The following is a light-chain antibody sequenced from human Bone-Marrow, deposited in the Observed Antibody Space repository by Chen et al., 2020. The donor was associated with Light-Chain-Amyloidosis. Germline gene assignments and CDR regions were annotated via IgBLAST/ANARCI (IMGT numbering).Light chain of an antibody. V-gene: IGLV3-21*02. J-gene: IGLJ3*02. Sequence: SSVLTQPSSVSVAPGQTATTACGGNNIGSTSVHWYQQTPGQAPLLVVYDDSDRPSGIPERLAGSNSGNTATLTSSRVEAGDEADYYCQVWDRSSDRPVFGGGTKLTVL. CDR1: NIGSTS. CDR3: QVWDRSSDRPV. CDR2: DDS.